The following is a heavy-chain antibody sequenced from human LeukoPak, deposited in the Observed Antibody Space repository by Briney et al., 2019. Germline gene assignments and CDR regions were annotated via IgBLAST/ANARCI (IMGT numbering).Heavy chain of an antibody. J-gene: IGHJ6*03. CDR2: IVPIFGTA. V-gene: IGHV1-69*05. Sequence: ASVKVSCKASGGTFSSYAISWVRQAPGQGLEWMGGIVPIFGTANYAQKFQGRVTITTGESTSTAYMELSSLRSEDTAVYYCARSNYYYMDVWGKGTTVTVSS. CDR3: ARSNYYYMDV. CDR1: GGTFSSYA.